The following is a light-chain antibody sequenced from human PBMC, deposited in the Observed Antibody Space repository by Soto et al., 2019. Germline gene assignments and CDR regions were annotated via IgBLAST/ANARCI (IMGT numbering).Light chain of an antibody. CDR1: NSNIGNNA. J-gene: IGLJ3*02. CDR2: YDD. V-gene: IGLV1-36*01. CDR3: ATWDESLNGVV. Sequence: QSVLTQPPSVSEAPRRRVTISCSGSNSNIGNNAVNWYQQLPGKAPKLLIYYDDVLSSGVSDRFSGSKSGTSASLAISGLQSEDEADYYCATWDESLNGVVFGGGTKLTVL.